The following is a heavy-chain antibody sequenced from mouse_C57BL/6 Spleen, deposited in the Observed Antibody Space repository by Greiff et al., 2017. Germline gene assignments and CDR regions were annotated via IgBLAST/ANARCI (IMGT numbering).Heavy chain of an antibody. Sequence: VQRVESGPGLVAPSQSLSITCTVSGFSLTSYAISWVRQPPGKGLEWLGVIWTGGGTNYHSALKSRLSSTKDNSKSQVYLKMNSLQTDDTAGYYCASASSNYNAMDYWGQGTSVTVSS. J-gene: IGHJ4*01. V-gene: IGHV2-9-1*01. CDR1: GFSLTSYA. CDR2: IWTGGGT. CDR3: ASASSNYNAMDY. D-gene: IGHD2-5*01.